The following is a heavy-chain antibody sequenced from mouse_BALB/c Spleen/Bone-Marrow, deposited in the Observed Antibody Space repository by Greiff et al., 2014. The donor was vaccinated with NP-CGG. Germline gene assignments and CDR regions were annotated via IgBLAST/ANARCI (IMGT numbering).Heavy chain of an antibody. CDR2: ISSGSSTI. CDR1: GFTFSSFG. Sequence: DVQLVESGGGLVQPGGSRKLSCAASGFTFSSFGMHWVRQAPEKGLEWVAYISSGSSTIYYADTLKGRFTISRDNLKNTLFLQMTSLRSEDTAMYYCARARSTMITTGTLDYWGQGTSVSVSS. J-gene: IGHJ4*01. CDR3: ARARSTMITTGTLDY. D-gene: IGHD2-4*01. V-gene: IGHV5-17*02.